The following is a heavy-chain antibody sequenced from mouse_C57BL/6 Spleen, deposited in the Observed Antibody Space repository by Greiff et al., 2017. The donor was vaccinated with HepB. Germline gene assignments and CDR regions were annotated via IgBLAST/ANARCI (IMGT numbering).Heavy chain of an antibody. V-gene: IGHV1-61*01. Sequence: VQLQQPGAELVRPGSSVKLSCKASGYTFTSYWMDWVKQRPGQGLEWIGNIYPSDSETHYNQKFKDKATFTVDKSSSTAYMQLSSLTSEDSAVYYCARKKAFFDYWGQGTTLTVSS. CDR1: GYTFTSYW. CDR3: ARKKAFFDY. CDR2: IYPSDSET. J-gene: IGHJ2*01.